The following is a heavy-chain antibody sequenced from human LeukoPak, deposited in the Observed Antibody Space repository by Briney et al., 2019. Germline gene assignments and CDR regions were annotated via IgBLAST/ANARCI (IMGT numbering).Heavy chain of an antibody. CDR1: GGSFSGYY. J-gene: IGHJ6*04. V-gene: IGHV4-34*01. CDR2: INHSGST. Sequence: SETLSLTCAVYGGSFSGYYWSWIRQPPGKGLEWIGEINHSGSTNYNPSLKSRVTISVDTSKNQFSLKLSSVTAADTAVCYCARTPSAATRYYYYYGMDVWGKGTTVTVSS. CDR3: ARTPSAATRYYYYYGMDV. D-gene: IGHD2-15*01.